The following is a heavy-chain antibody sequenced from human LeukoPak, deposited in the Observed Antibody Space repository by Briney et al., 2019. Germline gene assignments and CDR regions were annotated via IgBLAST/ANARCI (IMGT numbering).Heavy chain of an antibody. V-gene: IGHV3-23*01. D-gene: IGHD2-2*01. Sequence: GGSLRLSCAASGFTFSKFAMSWVRQAPGKGLEWVSGISASGDSTYYADSVKGRFTISRDNSKNTLYLQMNSLRAEDTAVYYCARVACSSSPCYYPIDVWGQGTTVTVSS. CDR1: GFTFSKFA. CDR2: ISASGDST. J-gene: IGHJ6*02. CDR3: ARVACSSSPCYYPIDV.